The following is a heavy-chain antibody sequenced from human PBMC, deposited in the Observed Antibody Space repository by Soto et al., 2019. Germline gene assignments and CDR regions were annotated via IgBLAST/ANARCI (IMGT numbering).Heavy chain of an antibody. D-gene: IGHD1-20*01. CDR1: GYAFTTYG. CDR2: ISAYNDYT. Sequence: QVQLVQSGAEVRKPGASVKVSCKTSGYAFTTYGISWVRQAPGQGLEWIGWISAYNDYTNYAQKFQGRVTLTTDTSTATAYMDLRSLRSDDTAVYYCARHSQIPGMTTHLLAFEIWGQGTRVTVSS. CDR3: ARHSQIPGMTTHLLAFEI. J-gene: IGHJ3*02. V-gene: IGHV1-18*01.